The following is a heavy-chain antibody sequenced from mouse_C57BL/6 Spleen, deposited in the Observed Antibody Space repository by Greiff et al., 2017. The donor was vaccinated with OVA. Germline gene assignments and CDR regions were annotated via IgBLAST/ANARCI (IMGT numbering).Heavy chain of an antibody. CDR3: ARDYYSNYFDV. J-gene: IGHJ1*03. D-gene: IGHD2-5*01. Sequence: QVQLQQSGAELARPGASVKMSCKASGYTFTSYTMHWVKQRPGQGLEWIGYINPSSGYTKYNQKFKDKATLTADKSSSTAYMQLSSLTSEDSAVYDCARDYYSNYFDVWGTGTTVTVSS. V-gene: IGHV1-4*01. CDR1: GYTFTSYT. CDR2: INPSSGYT.